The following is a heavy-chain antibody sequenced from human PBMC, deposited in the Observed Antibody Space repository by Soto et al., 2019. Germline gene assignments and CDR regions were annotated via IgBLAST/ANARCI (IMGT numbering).Heavy chain of an antibody. D-gene: IGHD3-10*01. V-gene: IGHV4-34*01. CDR3: ARGRWVRSSVDY. Sequence: QVQLQQWGAGLLKPSETLSLTCAVYGGSFSGYYWSWIRQPPGKGLEWMGEINHSGSTNYNPSLKSRVTIAVVPAKTQFALTLRNVSAADKAVYYCARGRWVRSSVDYWGPGTLVTVFS. CDR1: GGSFSGYY. CDR2: INHSGST. J-gene: IGHJ4*02.